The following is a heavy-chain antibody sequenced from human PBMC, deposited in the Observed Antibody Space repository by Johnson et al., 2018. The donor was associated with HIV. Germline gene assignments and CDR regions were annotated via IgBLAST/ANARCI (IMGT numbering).Heavy chain of an antibody. CDR3: AKGNGDYRSDAFDI. CDR1: GFTFFSYG. J-gene: IGHJ3*02. V-gene: IGHV3-30*18. CDR2: ISYDGSNK. D-gene: IGHD4-17*01. Sequence: QVQLVESGGGVVQPGRSLRLSCVASGFTFFSYGMHWVRQAPGKGLEWVAVISYDGSNKYYADSVKGRLTISRDNYKNTLYLQMNSLIAEDTAVYYCAKGNGDYRSDAFDIWGQGTMVTVSS.